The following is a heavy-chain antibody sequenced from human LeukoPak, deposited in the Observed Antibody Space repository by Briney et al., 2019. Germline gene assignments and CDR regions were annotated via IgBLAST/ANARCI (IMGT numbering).Heavy chain of an antibody. CDR2: ISSSGSTI. CDR3: AKDRRYYYMDV. Sequence: GGSLRLSCAASGFTFSSYEMNWVRQAPGKGLGWVSYISSSGSTIYYADSVKGRFTISRDNAENSLYLQMNSLRAEDTAVYYCAKDRRYYYMDVWGKGTTVTVSS. V-gene: IGHV3-48*03. J-gene: IGHJ6*03. CDR1: GFTFSSYE.